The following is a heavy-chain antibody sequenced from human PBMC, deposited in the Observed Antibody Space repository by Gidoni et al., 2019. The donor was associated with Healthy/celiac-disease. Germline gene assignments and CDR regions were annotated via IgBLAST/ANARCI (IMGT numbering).Heavy chain of an antibody. CDR3: AGVRRLEQQLAHYYYGGMDV. CDR1: GGSISSGGYY. CDR2: IYYSGST. V-gene: IGHV4-31*03. J-gene: IGHJ6*02. Sequence: QGQLQESGAGLVKPSQTLSLTSTVPGGSISSGGYYWSWIRQHPGKGLEWIGYIYYSGSTYYNPSLKSRVTISVDTSTNQFSLKLSSVTAADTAVYYCAGVRRLEQQLAHYYYGGMDVWGQGTTVTVSS. D-gene: IGHD6-13*01.